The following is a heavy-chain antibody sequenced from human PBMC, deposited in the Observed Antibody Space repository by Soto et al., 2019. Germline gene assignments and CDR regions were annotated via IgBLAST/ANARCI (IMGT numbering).Heavy chain of an antibody. D-gene: IGHD6-13*01. CDR3: ARYNAASGTYYFDY. CDR2: IYHSGSA. Sequence: PSETLSLTCTVSGGSVSSTYWWSWVRQPPGKGLEWIGEIYHSGSANYNPSLKSRVTISVDNSKNQISLNLNSVTAADTAVYYCARYNAASGTYYFDYWGQGTLVTVSS. V-gene: IGHV4-4*02. J-gene: IGHJ4*02. CDR1: GGSVSSTYW.